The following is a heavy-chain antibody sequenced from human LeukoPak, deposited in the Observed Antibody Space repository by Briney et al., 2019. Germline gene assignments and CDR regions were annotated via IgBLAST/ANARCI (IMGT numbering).Heavy chain of an antibody. CDR1: GFTISSHG. Sequence: QPGTSLRLSCAVSGFTISSHGMHWVRQAPGKGLEWVAVISYDGRNKHYPDSVKSRFTISRDISTDTLWLQMDSLRTEDTAVYYCAKGPLRGTAAAIDYWGQGTLVTVSS. J-gene: IGHJ4*02. D-gene: IGHD2-2*01. CDR3: AKGPLRGTAAAIDY. V-gene: IGHV3-30*18. CDR2: ISYDGRNK.